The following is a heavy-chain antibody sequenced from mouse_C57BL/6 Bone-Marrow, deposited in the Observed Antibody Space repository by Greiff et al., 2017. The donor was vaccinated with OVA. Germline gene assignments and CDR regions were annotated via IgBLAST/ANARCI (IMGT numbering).Heavy chain of an antibody. CDR3: ARRGYGSRLDY. J-gene: IGHJ2*01. D-gene: IGHD1-1*01. CDR2: IHPNSGST. V-gene: IGHV1-64*01. CDR1: GYTFTSYW. Sequence: VQLQQSGAELVKPGASVKLSCKASGYTFTSYWMHWVKQRPGQGLEWIGMIHPNSGSTNYNEKFKSKATLTVDKSSSTAYMQLSSLTSEDSAVYYCARRGYGSRLDYWGQGTTLTVSS.